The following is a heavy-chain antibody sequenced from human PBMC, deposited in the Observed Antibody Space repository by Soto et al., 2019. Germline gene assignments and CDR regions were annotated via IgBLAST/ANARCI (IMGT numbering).Heavy chain of an antibody. CDR2: IIPIFGTA. CDR3: ARVVSGRFGELSTPYYYYGMDV. V-gene: IGHV1-69*13. Sequence: SVKVSCKASGGTFSSYAISWVRQAPGQGLEWMGGIIPIFGTANYAQKFQGRVTITADESTSTAYMELSSLRSEDTAVYYCARVVSGRFGELSTPYYYYGMDVWGQGTTVTVSS. CDR1: GGTFSSYA. J-gene: IGHJ6*02. D-gene: IGHD3-10*01.